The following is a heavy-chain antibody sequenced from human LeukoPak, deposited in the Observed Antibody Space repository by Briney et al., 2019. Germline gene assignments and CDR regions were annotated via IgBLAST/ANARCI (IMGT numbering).Heavy chain of an antibody. J-gene: IGHJ3*02. CDR1: GYTFTSYD. V-gene: IGHV1-8*03. D-gene: IGHD3/OR15-3a*01. CDR3: ARVTSRFWTGYYDPFDI. Sequence: ASVKVSCKASGYTFTSYDFNWVRQATGQGLEWMGWLHPNSGTAGYAQNFQGRVTITGDTSMSTAYMELSSLRSEDTAVYYCARVTSRFWTGYYDPFDIWGQGTMVTVSS. CDR2: LHPNSGTA.